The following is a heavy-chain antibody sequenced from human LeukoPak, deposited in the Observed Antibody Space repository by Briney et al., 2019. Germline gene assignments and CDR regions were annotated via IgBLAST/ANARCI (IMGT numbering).Heavy chain of an antibody. Sequence: GGSLRLSCAASGFTFSSYGMHWVRQAPGKGLEWVAVISYDGSNKYYADSVKGRFTISRDNAKNSLYLQMNSLRAEDTAVYYCARGLVRFLEWLSSLYFDYWGQGTLVTVSS. CDR2: ISYDGSNK. CDR1: GFTFSSYG. CDR3: ARGLVRFLEWLSSLYFDY. V-gene: IGHV3-30*03. D-gene: IGHD3-3*01. J-gene: IGHJ4*02.